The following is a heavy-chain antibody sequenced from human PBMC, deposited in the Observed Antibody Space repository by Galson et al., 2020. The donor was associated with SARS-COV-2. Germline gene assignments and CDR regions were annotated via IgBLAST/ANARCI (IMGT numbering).Heavy chain of an antibody. Sequence: GGSLRLSCAASGFTFSRYGMHWVRQAPGKGLEWVAVIWYDGSNKYHADSVKGRFTISRDNSKNTLYLQMNSLRAEDTAVYYCAKNDDGSGRGYMDVWGKGTTVTVSS. CDR1: GFTFSRYG. CDR3: AKNDDGSGRGYMDV. CDR2: IWYDGSNK. J-gene: IGHJ6*03. D-gene: IGHD3-10*01. V-gene: IGHV3-33*06.